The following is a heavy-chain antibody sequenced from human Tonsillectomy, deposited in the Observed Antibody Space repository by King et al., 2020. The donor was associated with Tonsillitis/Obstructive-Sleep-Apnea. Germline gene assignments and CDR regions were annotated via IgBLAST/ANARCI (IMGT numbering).Heavy chain of an antibody. D-gene: IGHD1-26*01. Sequence: QLVQSGAEVKKPGSSVKVSCKASGGTFSSYAISWVRQAPGQGLEWMGRIIPILGIANYAQKFQGRVTITADKSTSTAYMELSSLRSEGTAVYYCARAGDGSYYYYMDVWGKGTTVTVSS. V-gene: IGHV1-69*04. CDR2: IIPILGIA. CDR3: ARAGDGSYYYYMDV. CDR1: GGTFSSYA. J-gene: IGHJ6*03.